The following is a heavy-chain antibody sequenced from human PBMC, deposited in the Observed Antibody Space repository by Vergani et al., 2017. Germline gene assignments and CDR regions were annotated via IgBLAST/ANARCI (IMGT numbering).Heavy chain of an antibody. CDR2: IYTSGST. Sequence: QVQLQESGPGLVKPSQTLSLTCTVSGGSISSGSYYWSWIRQPAGKGLAWIGRIYTSGSTNYNPSLKSRVTMSVDTSKNQFSLKLSSVTAADTAVYYCARDGELGYCSSTSCENWFDPWGQGTLVTVSS. V-gene: IGHV4-61*02. J-gene: IGHJ5*02. CDR1: GGSISSGSYY. CDR3: ARDGELGYCSSTSCENWFDP. D-gene: IGHD2-2*01.